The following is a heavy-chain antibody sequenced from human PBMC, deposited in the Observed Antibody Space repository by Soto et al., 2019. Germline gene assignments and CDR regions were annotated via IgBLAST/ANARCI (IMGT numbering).Heavy chain of an antibody. V-gene: IGHV4-39*01. CDR2: IYYSGST. CDR3: ASVVGATRENWFDP. J-gene: IGHJ5*02. Sequence: NLSLTCTVSGRYISSSSYYWGCIRPPPGKGLEWIGSIYYSGSTYYNPSLKSRVTISVDTSKNQFSLKLSSVTAADTAVYYCASVVGATRENWFDPWGQGTLVTVSS. CDR1: GRYISSSSYY. D-gene: IGHD1-26*01.